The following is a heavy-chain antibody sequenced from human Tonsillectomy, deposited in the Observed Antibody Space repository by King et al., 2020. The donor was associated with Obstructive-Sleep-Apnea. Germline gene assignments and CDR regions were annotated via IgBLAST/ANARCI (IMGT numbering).Heavy chain of an antibody. V-gene: IGHV4-59*01. CDR3: ARDQGHDILTGYGSWFDP. CDR1: GGSISSYY. CDR2: IYYSGST. D-gene: IGHD3-9*01. Sequence: VQLQESGPGLVKPSETLSLTCTVSGGSISSYYWSWIRQPPGKGLEWIGYIYYSGSTNYNPSLKSRVTISVDTSKNQFSLKLSSVTAADTAVYYCARDQGHDILTGYGSWFDPWGQGTLVTVSS. J-gene: IGHJ5*02.